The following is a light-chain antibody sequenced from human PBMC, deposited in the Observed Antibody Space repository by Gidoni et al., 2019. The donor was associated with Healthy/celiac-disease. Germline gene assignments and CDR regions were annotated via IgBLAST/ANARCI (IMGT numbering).Light chain of an antibody. J-gene: IGKJ4*01. Sequence: DIVMTQSPDSLAVSLGERATINCKSSQSVLYSSNNKNYLAWYQQKPGQPPKLLIYWASTRDSGVPDRFSGSGSGTDFTLTISSLQAEDVAVYYCQQYYSTLLTFXGXTKVEIK. CDR2: WAS. CDR3: QQYYSTLLT. V-gene: IGKV4-1*01. CDR1: QSVLYSSNNKNY.